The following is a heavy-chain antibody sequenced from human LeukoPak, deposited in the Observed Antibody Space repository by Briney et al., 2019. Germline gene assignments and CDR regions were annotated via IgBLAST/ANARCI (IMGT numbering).Heavy chain of an antibody. D-gene: IGHD6-13*01. Sequence: ASVKVSCKASGYSFTSYYMHWVRQAPGQGLEWMGWINPNSGSTNYAQKFQGRVTMTRDTSISTAYMELSRLRSDDTAVYYCARDFREGSSWYESYYYYMDVWGKGTTVTISS. CDR3: ARDFREGSSWYESYYYYMDV. CDR1: GYSFTSYY. J-gene: IGHJ6*03. CDR2: INPNSGST. V-gene: IGHV1-2*02.